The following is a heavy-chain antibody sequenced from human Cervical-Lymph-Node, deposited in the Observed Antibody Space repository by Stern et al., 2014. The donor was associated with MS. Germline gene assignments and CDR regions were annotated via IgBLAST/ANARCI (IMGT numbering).Heavy chain of an antibody. V-gene: IGHV4-31*03. D-gene: IGHD1-7*01. CDR2: TSHSGDA. CDR1: GDSIRSGDNY. J-gene: IGHJ4*02. Sequence: QVQLQQSGPGLVKPSLTLYLTCTVSGDSIRSGDNYWSWIRQHPGKGLEWIGYTSHSGDAYHNPSLKSRVTILADTSKNQFSLKLSSVTAADSAAYFCARSAGGTTFDTWGQGILVTVSS. CDR3: ARSAGGTTFDT.